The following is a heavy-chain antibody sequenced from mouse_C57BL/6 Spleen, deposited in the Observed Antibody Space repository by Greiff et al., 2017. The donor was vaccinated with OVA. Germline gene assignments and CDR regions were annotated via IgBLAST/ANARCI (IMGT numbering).Heavy chain of an antibody. CDR3: ARGDYPWFAY. D-gene: IGHD2-4*01. CDR2: ISYSGST. CDR1: GYSITSGYD. V-gene: IGHV3-1*01. J-gene: IGHJ3*01. Sequence: EVQGVESGPGMVKPSQSLSLTCTVTGYSITSGYDWHWIRHFPGNKLEWMGYISYSGSTNYNPSLKSRISITHDTSKNHFFLKLNSVTTEDTATYYCARGDYPWFAYWGQGTLVTVSA.